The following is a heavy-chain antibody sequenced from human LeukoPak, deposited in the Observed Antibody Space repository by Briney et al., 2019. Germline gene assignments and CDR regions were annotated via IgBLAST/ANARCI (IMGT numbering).Heavy chain of an antibody. J-gene: IGHJ4*02. CDR1: DYSISSGDY. CDR2: VYHSGST. V-gene: IGHV4-38-2*01. Sequence: SETLSLTCAVSDYSISSGDYWGWIRQPPGKGLEWIGSVYHSGSTHYSPSLKSRATISVDTSKNQFSLKLRSVTAADTAVYYCARGVEYSSSSGLGYWGQGTLVTVSS. D-gene: IGHD6-6*01. CDR3: ARGVEYSSSSGLGY.